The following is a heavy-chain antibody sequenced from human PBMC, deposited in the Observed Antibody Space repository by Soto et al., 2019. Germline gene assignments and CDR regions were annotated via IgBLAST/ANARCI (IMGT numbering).Heavy chain of an antibody. CDR1: GYSFTSYW. J-gene: IGHJ4*02. CDR3: ARHKGWYSSSWYGIDY. Sequence: GESLKISCEGSGYSFTSYWIGWVRQMSGKGLEWMGIIYPGDSDTRYSPSFQGQVTISADKSISTAYLQWSSLKASDTAMYYCARHKGWYSSSWYGIDYWGQGTLVTVSS. D-gene: IGHD6-13*01. CDR2: IYPGDSDT. V-gene: IGHV5-51*01.